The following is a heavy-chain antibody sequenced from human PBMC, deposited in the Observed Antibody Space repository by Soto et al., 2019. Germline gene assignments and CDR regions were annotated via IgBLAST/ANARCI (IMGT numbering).Heavy chain of an antibody. Sequence: EVQLLESGGGLVQPGGSLRLSCAASGFTFNNYAMTWVRQAPGKGREWDSAISGGGDTTSYADSVKGRFTVPRDGSKNTLYLQMSSLRAEDTALYYCAKGRGGSGSLTPRVDFWGQGTLVTVSS. J-gene: IGHJ4*02. V-gene: IGHV3-23*01. CDR1: GFTFNNYA. D-gene: IGHD3-10*01. CDR2: ISGGGDTT. CDR3: AKGRGGSGSLTPRVDF.